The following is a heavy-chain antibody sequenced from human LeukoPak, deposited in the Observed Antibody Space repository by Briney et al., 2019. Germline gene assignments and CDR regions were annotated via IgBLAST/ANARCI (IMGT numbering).Heavy chain of an antibody. V-gene: IGHV1-18*01. CDR1: GYTFTNFG. D-gene: IGHD3-22*01. CDR3: TRDSPTAGSGYPSRKINYPYYFDY. CDR2: ISANSDDT. Sequence: ASVRVSCTATGYTFTNFGISWVRQAPGHGLEWMGWISANSDDTNYAQKVQGRVTMTTDTSTNTVYMELRSLRSDDTAVYYCTRDSPTAGSGYPSRKINYPYYFDYWGQGTLVTVSS. J-gene: IGHJ4*02.